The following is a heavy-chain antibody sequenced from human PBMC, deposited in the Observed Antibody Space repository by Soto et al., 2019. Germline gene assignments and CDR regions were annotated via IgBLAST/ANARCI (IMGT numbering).Heavy chain of an antibody. CDR1: VFTFVSFG. J-gene: IGHJ4*02. V-gene: IGHV3-30*18. D-gene: IGHD6-19*01. CDR2: ISYDGTNK. Sequence: PGWSLRLSCAASVFTFVSFGIHWVRQAPGKGLEWVAVISYDGTNKYYADSVKGRFTISRDNSKNTLYLQMNSLSAGDTAVYYCAKSFSSSGWYYFDHWGQGTLVTVSS. CDR3: AKSFSSSGWYYFDH.